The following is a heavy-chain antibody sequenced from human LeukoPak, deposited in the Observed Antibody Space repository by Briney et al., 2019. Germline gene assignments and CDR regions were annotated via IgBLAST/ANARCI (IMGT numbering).Heavy chain of an antibody. CDR3: ARDFQTTYYDFWSGYLNWFDP. CDR1: GFTFSDYY. J-gene: IGHJ5*02. V-gene: IGHV3-11*01. Sequence: GGSLRLSCAASGFTFSDYYMSWIRQAPGEGLEWVSYISSSGSTIYYADSVKGRFTISRDNAKNSLYLQMNSLRAEDTAVYYCARDFQTTYYDFWSGYLNWFDPWGQGTLVTVSS. CDR2: ISSSGSTI. D-gene: IGHD3-3*01.